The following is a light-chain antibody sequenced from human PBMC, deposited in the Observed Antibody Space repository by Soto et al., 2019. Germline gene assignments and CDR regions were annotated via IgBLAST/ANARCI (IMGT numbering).Light chain of an antibody. Sequence: IFFTQSPGTLSLSPGGRATLSFKTSQSRGSNFLAWYQHKPGQAPRLLIYASSNRATGIPDRFSGSASGTDFTLTINRLEPEDFAVYYCQLYGISPHFGQGTRLEI. V-gene: IGKV3-20*01. CDR3: QLYGISPH. CDR1: QSRGSNF. CDR2: ASS. J-gene: IGKJ5*01.